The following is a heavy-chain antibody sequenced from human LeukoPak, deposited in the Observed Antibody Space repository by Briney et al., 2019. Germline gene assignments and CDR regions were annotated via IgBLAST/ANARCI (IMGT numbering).Heavy chain of an antibody. D-gene: IGHD3-10*01. J-gene: IGHJ4*02. CDR1: GGSISSSSYY. Sequence: PSETLSLTCTVSGGSISSSSYYWGWIRQPPGKGLEWIGSIYYSGSTYYNPSLKSRVTISVDTSKSQFSLKLSSVTAADTAVYYCARHDYYGSGSYSDYFDYWGQGTLVTVSS. CDR3: ARHDYYGSGSYSDYFDY. CDR2: IYYSGST. V-gene: IGHV4-39*01.